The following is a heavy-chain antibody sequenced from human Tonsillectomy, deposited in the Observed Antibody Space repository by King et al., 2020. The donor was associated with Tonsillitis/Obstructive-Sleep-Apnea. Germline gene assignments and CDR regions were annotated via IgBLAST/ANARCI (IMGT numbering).Heavy chain of an antibody. D-gene: IGHD2-2*01. CDR3: ARETEIDCSSTSCYRFDY. J-gene: IGHJ4*02. CDR2: INWNGGST. Sequence: VQLVESGGGVVRPGGSPRLSCAASGFTFDDYGMSWVRQAPGKGLEWVSGINWNGGSTGYADSVKGRFTISRDNAKNSLYLQMNSLRAEDTALYYCARETEIDCSSTSCYRFDYWGQGTLVTVSS. CDR1: GFTFDDYG. V-gene: IGHV3-20*04.